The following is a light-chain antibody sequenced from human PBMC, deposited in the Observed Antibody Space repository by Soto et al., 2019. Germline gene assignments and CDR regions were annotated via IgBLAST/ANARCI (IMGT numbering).Light chain of an antibody. J-gene: IGKJ1*01. CDR1: QSVTNNC. V-gene: IGKV3-20*01. CDR3: QQYGSSPGT. Sequence: EIVLTQSPGTLSLSPGEGATLSCRASQSVTNNCLAWFQQKPGQAPRLLIYGEFSRATGIPDRFSGSGYGTAFTLPSSRLAPEDFAKYYCQQYGSSPGTFGQGTKVEVK. CDR2: GEF.